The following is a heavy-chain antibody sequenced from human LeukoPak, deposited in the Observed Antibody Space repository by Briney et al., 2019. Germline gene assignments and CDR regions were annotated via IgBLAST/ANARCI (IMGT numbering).Heavy chain of an antibody. J-gene: IGHJ4*02. CDR2: ISGSGGST. CDR1: GFTFNSYG. D-gene: IGHD6-6*01. V-gene: IGHV3-23*01. CDR3: AKWKYSSSCLDDY. Sequence: PGGSLRLSCAASGFTFNSYGMSWVRQAPGKGLEWVSGISGSGGSTYYADSVKGRFTISRDNSKNTLYVQMNSLGAEDTAVYYCAKWKYSSSCLDDYWGQGTLVTVSS.